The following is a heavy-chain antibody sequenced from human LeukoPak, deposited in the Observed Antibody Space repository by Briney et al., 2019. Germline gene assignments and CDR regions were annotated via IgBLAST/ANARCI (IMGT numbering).Heavy chain of an antibody. D-gene: IGHD6-19*01. CDR1: GFTFSSYA. CDR2: ISYDGSNK. V-gene: IGHV3-30-3*01. CDR3: ARAPYSSGWYACNNY. J-gene: IGHJ4*02. Sequence: PGGSLRLSCAASGFTFSSYAMPWVRQAPGKGLEWVAVISYDGSNKYYADSVKGRFTISRDNSKNTLYLQMNSLRAEDTAVYYCARAPYSSGWYACNNYWGQGTLVTVSS.